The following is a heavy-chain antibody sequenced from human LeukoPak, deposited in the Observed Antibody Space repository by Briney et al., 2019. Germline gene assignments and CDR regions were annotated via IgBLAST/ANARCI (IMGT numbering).Heavy chain of an antibody. V-gene: IGHV4-38-2*02. CDR2: IDLSGGT. CDR3: ARVSALPQAVMFDY. J-gene: IGHJ4*02. Sequence: SETLSLSCTLPGYSTSSGYHWGWIPQPPGKGLEWTGSIDLSGGTHYNPSLTRRSTISVDTSKNQCSLKLSSGTAADTAVYYCARVSALPQAVMFDYWSEGTLVTVSS. CDR1: GYSTSSGYH. D-gene: IGHD6-19*01.